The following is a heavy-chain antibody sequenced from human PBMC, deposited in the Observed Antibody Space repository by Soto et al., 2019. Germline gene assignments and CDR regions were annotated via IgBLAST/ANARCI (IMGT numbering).Heavy chain of an antibody. V-gene: IGHV1-18*04. J-gene: IGHJ4*02. CDR3: AKRTSGTTWGESDY. Sequence: VQVMQSGAEVKKPGDSVKVPCKTSGYIFSDYGINWVRQAPGQGLEWLGWISGYSGNANLAQKFQGRVTMTKDKSTRTPYMQLMRLRSEDTAVYYCAKRTSGTTWGESDYWGQGTLVTVSS. CDR2: ISGYSGNA. CDR1: GYIFSDYG. D-gene: IGHD3-16*01.